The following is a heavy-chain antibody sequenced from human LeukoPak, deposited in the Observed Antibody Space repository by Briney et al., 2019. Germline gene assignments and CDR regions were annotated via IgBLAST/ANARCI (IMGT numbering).Heavy chain of an antibody. V-gene: IGHV1-18*04. CDR2: ISAYNGNT. CDR1: GYTFTSYG. CDR3: ARVVGGGWFAP. D-gene: IGHD2-15*01. Sequence: ASVKVSCTASGYTFTSYGISWVRQAPGQGLEWMGWISAYNGNTNYAQKLQGRVTMTTDTSTSTAYIELRSLTSDDPAVYYCARVVGGGWFAPWGQGTLVTVSS. J-gene: IGHJ5*02.